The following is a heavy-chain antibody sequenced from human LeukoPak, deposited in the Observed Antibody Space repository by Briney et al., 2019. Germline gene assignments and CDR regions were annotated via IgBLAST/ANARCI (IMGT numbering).Heavy chain of an antibody. CDR2: ISYDGSNK. CDR3: ARSTAEENWFDP. J-gene: IGHJ5*02. D-gene: IGHD2-8*02. CDR1: GFTFSSYA. V-gene: IGHV3-30-3*01. Sequence: GRSLRLSCAASGFTFSSYAMHWVRQAPGKGLERVAVISYDGSNKYYADSVKGRFTISRDNSKNTLYLQMNSLRAEDTTVYYCARSTAEENWFDPWGQGTLVTVSS.